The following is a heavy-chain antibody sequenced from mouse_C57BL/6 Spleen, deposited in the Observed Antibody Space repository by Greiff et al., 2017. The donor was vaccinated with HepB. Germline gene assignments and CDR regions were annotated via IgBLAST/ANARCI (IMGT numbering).Heavy chain of an antibody. V-gene: IGHV1-80*01. D-gene: IGHD2-3*01. J-gene: IGHJ2*01. CDR3: ARAEDGYYYYLDY. Sequence: LQESGAELVKPGASVKISCKASGYAFSSYWMNWVKQRPGKGLEWIGQIYPGAGDTKYNGKFKGKATLTADKASSTAYMHLSSLTSEDSAVYFGARAEDGYYYYLDYGGQGTTLTVSS. CDR1: GYAFSSYW. CDR2: IYPGAGDT.